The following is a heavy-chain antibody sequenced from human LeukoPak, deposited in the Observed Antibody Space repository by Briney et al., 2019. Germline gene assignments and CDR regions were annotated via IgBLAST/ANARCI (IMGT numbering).Heavy chain of an antibody. Sequence: GGSLRLSCAASGFTSSSYWMSWVRQAPGKGLEWVANIKQDESEKHYVASVKGRFTISRDNAKNSLYLQMNSLRAEDTAVYYCARDRHCVNGVCHSPPGMDVWGQGTTVTVSS. CDR3: ARDRHCVNGVCHSPPGMDV. CDR2: IKQDESEK. D-gene: IGHD2-8*01. V-gene: IGHV3-7*01. J-gene: IGHJ6*02. CDR1: GFTSSSYW.